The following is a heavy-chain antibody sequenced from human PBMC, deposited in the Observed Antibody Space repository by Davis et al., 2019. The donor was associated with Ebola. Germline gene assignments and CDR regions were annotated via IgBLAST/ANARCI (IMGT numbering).Heavy chain of an antibody. CDR1: GYSFTSYW. CDR2: IYPGDSDT. V-gene: IGHV5-51*01. CDR3: ARQSGYNQDPNFDY. J-gene: IGHJ4*02. D-gene: IGHD5-24*01. Sequence: KVSCTGSGYSFTSYWIGWVRQMPGKGLEWMGIIYPGDSDTRYSQSFQGQVTISADKSISTAYLQWSSLKASDTAMYYCARQSGYNQDPNFDYWGQGTLVTVSS.